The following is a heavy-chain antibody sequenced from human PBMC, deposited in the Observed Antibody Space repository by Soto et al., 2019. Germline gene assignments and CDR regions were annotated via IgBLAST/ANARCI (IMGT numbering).Heavy chain of an antibody. Sequence: SETLSLTCSVSCGSVSSESYYWSWIRQTPGKGLEWIGNVENSGSTKYNPSLKSRVTISVDTSKNQFSLKLSSVTGADTAVYYCARERGDSHWIDPWGQGTLVTVPQ. CDR3: ARERGDSHWIDP. V-gene: IGHV4-61*01. CDR2: VENSGST. D-gene: IGHD2-21*01. CDR1: CGSVSSESYY. J-gene: IGHJ5*02.